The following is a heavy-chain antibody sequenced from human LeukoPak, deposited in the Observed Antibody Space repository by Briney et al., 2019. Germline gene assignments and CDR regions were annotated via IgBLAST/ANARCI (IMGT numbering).Heavy chain of an antibody. V-gene: IGHV3-11*06. D-gene: IGHD1-1*01. Sequence: PGWALRLSCAASGFTFSDYYMSWIRQAPGRGLAGVSYISSRTSDTNYVDSVRGRFTISRDNAKNSLYLQMNSLRAEDTAVYYCTRVGSSGSVDYWGQGTLVTVSS. J-gene: IGHJ4*02. CDR1: GFTFSDYY. CDR2: ISSRTSDT. CDR3: TRVGSSGSVDY.